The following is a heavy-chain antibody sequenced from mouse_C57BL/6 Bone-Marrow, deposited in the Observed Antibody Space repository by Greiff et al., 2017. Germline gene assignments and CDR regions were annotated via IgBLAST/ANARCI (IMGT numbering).Heavy chain of an antibody. J-gene: IGHJ4*01. CDR3: ARDYGSRDYAMDY. Sequence: QVQLQQPGTELVKPGASVKLSCKASGYTFTSYWMHWVKQRPGQGLEWIGNITPSNGGTNYNEKFKSKATLTVDKSSSTAYMQLSIQTSEDSAVYYCARDYGSRDYAMDYWGQGTSVTVSS. D-gene: IGHD1-1*01. V-gene: IGHV1-53*01. CDR1: GYTFTSYW. CDR2: ITPSNGGT.